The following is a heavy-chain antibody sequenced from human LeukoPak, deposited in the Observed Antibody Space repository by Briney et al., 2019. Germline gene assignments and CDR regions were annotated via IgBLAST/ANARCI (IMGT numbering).Heavy chain of an antibody. Sequence: SETLSLTCTVSGASISSTGSYWAWIRQPPGKGLDWIGTISYAGSTNYNPSLNTQVTISTDTSNNQFSLRLSSVTDADTAVYYCARVAAGLKYGADYWGQGTLGTVSS. CDR1: GASISSTGSY. CDR3: ARVAAGLKYGADY. CDR2: ISYAGST. J-gene: IGHJ4*02. D-gene: IGHD1-14*01. V-gene: IGHV4-39*07.